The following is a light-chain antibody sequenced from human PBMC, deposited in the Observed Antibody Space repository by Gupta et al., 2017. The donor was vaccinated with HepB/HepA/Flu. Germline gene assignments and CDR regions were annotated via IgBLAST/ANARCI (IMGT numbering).Light chain of an antibody. CDR1: SGHSSYA. Sequence: QLVLTQSPSASASLGASVKLTCTLSSGHSSYAIAWHQQQPEKGPRYLMKLNSDGSHSKGDGIPDRFSGSCSGAERYLTISSLQPEDEADYYCQTWGTGIRGVFGGGTKLTVL. V-gene: IGLV4-69*01. CDR2: LNSDGSH. J-gene: IGLJ3*02. CDR3: QTWGTGIRGV.